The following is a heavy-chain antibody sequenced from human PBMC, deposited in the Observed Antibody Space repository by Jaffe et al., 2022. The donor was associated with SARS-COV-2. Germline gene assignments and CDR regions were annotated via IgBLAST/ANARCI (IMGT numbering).Heavy chain of an antibody. V-gene: IGHV3-30*04. CDR1: GFAFSNYA. Sequence: QVQLVESGGGVVQPGGSLRVSCAASGFAFSNYAIHWVRQAPGKGLEWVAVISHDGTKGYYEDSVKGRFTISRDNSRNTLSLQMNSLGTEDTAVYYCATRVDSGSLVPGYYESWGQGTLVTVSS. CDR3: ATRVDSGSLVPGYYES. CDR2: ISHDGTKG. J-gene: IGHJ4*02. D-gene: IGHD3-10*01.